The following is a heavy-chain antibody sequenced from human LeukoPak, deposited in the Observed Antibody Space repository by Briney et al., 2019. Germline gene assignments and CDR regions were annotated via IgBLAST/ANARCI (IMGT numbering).Heavy chain of an antibody. Sequence: ASVKVSCKASGYTFTNYGFHWVRQAPGQGPEWMGWIRVSDGDTKYAQKFQGRVTLTRDTSANTAYMDLWSLRSDDTAVYFCARSGFSFGYHYFDLWGQGTLVTVSS. CDR3: ARSGFSFGYHYFDL. CDR2: IRVSDGDT. D-gene: IGHD5-18*01. CDR1: GYTFTNYG. V-gene: IGHV1-18*01. J-gene: IGHJ4*02.